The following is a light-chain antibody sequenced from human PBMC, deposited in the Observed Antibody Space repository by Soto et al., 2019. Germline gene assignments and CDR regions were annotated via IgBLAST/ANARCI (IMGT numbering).Light chain of an antibody. Sequence: DIQMTQSPSSLSASVGDRVTITCRASESIRNNLNWYQQKPGKAPKLLIYAASTLQSGVPSRFSGGGTATEFTLTIGSLQPEDFTTYCCQQTYSTPRGAFVQGTKVEF. CDR3: QQTYSTPRGA. CDR2: AAS. J-gene: IGKJ1*01. CDR1: ESIRNN. V-gene: IGKV1-39*01.